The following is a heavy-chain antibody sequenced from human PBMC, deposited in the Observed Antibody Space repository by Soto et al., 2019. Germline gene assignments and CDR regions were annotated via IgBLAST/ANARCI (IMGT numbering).Heavy chain of an antibody. V-gene: IGHV3-48*02. CDR3: ARSLRSPSSPWDY. J-gene: IGHJ4*02. CDR1: GFTFSSYS. D-gene: IGHD6-13*01. Sequence: EVQLVESGGGLVQPGGSLRLSCAASGFTFSSYSMNWVRQAPGKGLEWVSYISGSSSTIYYAESVKGRFTISRDNAKNSLSLQMNSLRDEDTAVYYCARSLRSPSSPWDYWGQGTLVTVSS. CDR2: ISGSSSTI.